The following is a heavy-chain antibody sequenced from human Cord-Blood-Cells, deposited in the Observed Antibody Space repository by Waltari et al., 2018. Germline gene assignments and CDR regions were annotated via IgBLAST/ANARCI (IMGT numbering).Heavy chain of an antibody. Sequence: QVQLVESGGGVVQPGRSLRLCCAASGFTFSSYAMHWVRQAPGKGLEWVAVISYDGSNKYYADSVKGRFTISRDNSKNTLYLQMNSLRAEDTAVYYCARGRNDAFDIWGQGTMVTVSS. V-gene: IGHV3-30*04. J-gene: IGHJ3*02. CDR3: ARGRNDAFDI. CDR2: ISYDGSNK. CDR1: GFTFSSYA.